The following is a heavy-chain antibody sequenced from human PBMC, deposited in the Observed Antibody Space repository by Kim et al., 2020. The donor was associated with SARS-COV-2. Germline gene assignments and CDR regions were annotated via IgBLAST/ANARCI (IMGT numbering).Heavy chain of an antibody. CDR2: MTPNTGNT. CDR3: ARTTNDWHNWFDV. J-gene: IGHJ5*02. Sequence: ASVKVSCMASGYFFNTYDINWVRQAPGQGLEWLGWMTPNTGNTGYAQKFQGRVTVTRDTSIRTAYMELSNLRSEDTAVYYCARTTNDWHNWFDVWGQGTLVTVSS. D-gene: IGHD3-9*01. CDR1: GYFFNTYD. V-gene: IGHV1-8*01.